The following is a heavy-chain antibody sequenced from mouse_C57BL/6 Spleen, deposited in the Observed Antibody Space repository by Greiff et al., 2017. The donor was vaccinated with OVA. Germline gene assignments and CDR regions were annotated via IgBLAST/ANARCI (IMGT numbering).Heavy chain of an antibody. D-gene: IGHD1-1*01. Sequence: VQVVESGPGLVQPSQSLSITCTVSGFSLTSYGVHWVRQSPGKGLEWLGVIWRGGSTDYNAAFMSRLSITKDNSKSQVFFKMNSLQADDTAIYYCAKKRGYGSSPYAMDYWGQGTSVTVSS. CDR3: AKKRGYGSSPYAMDY. J-gene: IGHJ4*01. CDR1: GFSLTSYG. V-gene: IGHV2-5*01. CDR2: IWRGGST.